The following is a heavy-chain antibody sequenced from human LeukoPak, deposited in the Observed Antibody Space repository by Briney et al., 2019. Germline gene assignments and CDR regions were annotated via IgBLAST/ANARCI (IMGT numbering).Heavy chain of an antibody. CDR3: ARVPKKNSWPPFGYYYGMDV. CDR1: GGSISSYY. J-gene: IGHJ6*02. Sequence: SETLSLTCTVSGGSISSYYWSWIRQPPGKGLEWIGYIYYSGSTNYNPSLKSRVTISVDTSENQFSLKLSSVTAADTAVYYCARVPKKNSWPPFGYYYGMDVWGQGTTVTVSS. CDR2: IYYSGST. D-gene: IGHD6-13*01. V-gene: IGHV4-59*01.